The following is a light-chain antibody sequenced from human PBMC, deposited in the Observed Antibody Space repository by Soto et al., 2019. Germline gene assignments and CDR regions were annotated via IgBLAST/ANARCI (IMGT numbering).Light chain of an antibody. J-gene: IGLJ1*01. CDR2: EVV. V-gene: IGLV2-8*01. CDR3: KSYAGSNTYV. Sequence: QSVLTQPPSASGSPGQSVTISCTGTKNDIGVYDFVSWYQHHPGKAPRLIIYEVVQRPSVVPDRFSGSKSGNTASLTVPGLQDADEADYFCKSYAGSNTYVFGSGTKVTVL. CDR1: KNDIGVYDF.